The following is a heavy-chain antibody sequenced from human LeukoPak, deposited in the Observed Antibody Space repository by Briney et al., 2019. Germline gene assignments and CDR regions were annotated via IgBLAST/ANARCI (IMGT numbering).Heavy chain of an antibody. CDR3: ARDPTYNWNDVPPDTVYFP. V-gene: IGHV3-21*01. CDR1: GFTFSSYS. Sequence: GGSLRLSCAASGFTFSSYSMNWVRQAPGKGLEWVSSISSSSSYIYYADSVKGRFTISRDNAKNSLYLQMNSLRAEDTAVYYCARDPTYNWNDVPPDTVYFPWGQGTLVTVSS. D-gene: IGHD1-20*01. J-gene: IGHJ5*02. CDR2: ISSSSSYI.